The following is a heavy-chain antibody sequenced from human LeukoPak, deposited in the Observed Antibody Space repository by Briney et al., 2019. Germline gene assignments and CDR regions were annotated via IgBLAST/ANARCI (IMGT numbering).Heavy chain of an antibody. D-gene: IGHD2-15*01. V-gene: IGHV1-8*01. Sequence: ASVKVSCKASGYTFTSYDINWVRQATGQGLEWMGWMNPNSGNTGYAQKFQGRVTMTRNTSISTAYMELSSLRSDDTAVYYCARGVRGCSGGSCYFGFNYYYYMDVWGKGTTVTVSS. CDR1: GYTFTSYD. CDR2: MNPNSGNT. CDR3: ARGVRGCSGGSCYFGFNYYYYMDV. J-gene: IGHJ6*03.